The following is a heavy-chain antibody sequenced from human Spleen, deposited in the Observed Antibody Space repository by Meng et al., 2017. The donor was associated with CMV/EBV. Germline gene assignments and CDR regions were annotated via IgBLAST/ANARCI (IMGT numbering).Heavy chain of an antibody. Sequence: SVKVSCKASGGTFSSYAISWVRQAPGQGLEWMGGIIPIFGTANYAQKFQGRVTITTDESTSTAYMELSSLRSEDTAVYYCARMYYDFWSGISSDHYYYYGMDVWGQGTTVTVSS. CDR1: GGTFSSYA. CDR2: IIPIFGTA. D-gene: IGHD3-3*01. CDR3: ARMYYDFWSGISSDHYYYYGMDV. V-gene: IGHV1-69*05. J-gene: IGHJ6*02.